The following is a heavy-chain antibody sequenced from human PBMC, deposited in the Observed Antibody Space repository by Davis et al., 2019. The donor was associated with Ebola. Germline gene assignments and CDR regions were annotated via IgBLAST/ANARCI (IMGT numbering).Heavy chain of an antibody. CDR3: ARQGTTSWDS. CDR2: IFPHDSDT. Sequence: GESLKISCNVSGYTFTNYWIDWVRQMPGKGPEWMGIIFPHDSDTRYSPSFQGQVTFSVDKSIRTAYLHWNSLKASDTATYYCARQGTTSWDSWGQGTLVTVSS. D-gene: IGHD2-2*01. J-gene: IGHJ4*02. V-gene: IGHV5-51*01. CDR1: GYTFTNYW.